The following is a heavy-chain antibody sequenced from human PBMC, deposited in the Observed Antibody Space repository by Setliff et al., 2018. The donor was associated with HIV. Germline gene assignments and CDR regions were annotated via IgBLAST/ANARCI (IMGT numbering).Heavy chain of an antibody. CDR1: GYSFTSYW. V-gene: IGHV5-51*01. CDR2: IYPGDSDT. D-gene: IGHD4-4*01. Sequence: PGESLKISCKGSGYSFTSYWIGWVRQMPGKGLEWMGIIYPGDSDTRYSPSFQGQVTISADKSISTAYLQWSSQKASDTAMYYCARAPNSPSYSNVFFVDHWGQGTLVTVSS. J-gene: IGHJ5*02. CDR3: ARAPNSPSYSNVFFVDH.